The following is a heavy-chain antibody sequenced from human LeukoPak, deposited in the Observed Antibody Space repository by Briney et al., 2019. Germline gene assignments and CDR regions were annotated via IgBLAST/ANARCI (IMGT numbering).Heavy chain of an antibody. CDR3: ARGPTNSGFDP. J-gene: IGHJ5*02. CDR2: IKQDGSEK. V-gene: IGHV3-7*01. CDR1: GFTFSTYW. D-gene: IGHD1-1*01. Sequence: GGSLRLSCAASGFTFSTYWMTWVRQAPGKGLEWVANIKQDGSEKYYVDSVKGRFTISRDNAKNSLYLQMNSLRAEDTAVYFCARGPTNSGFDPWGQGTLVTVSS.